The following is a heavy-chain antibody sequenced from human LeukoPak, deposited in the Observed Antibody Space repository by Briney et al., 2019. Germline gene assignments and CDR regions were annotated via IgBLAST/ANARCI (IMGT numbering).Heavy chain of an antibody. CDR3: ARATSRYDAFDI. CDR1: GFSLATRGMC. CDR2: IDWTDDK. J-gene: IGHJ3*02. D-gene: IGHD3-9*01. Sequence: SGPALVKPPQTLTLTCTFSGFSLATRGMCVSWIRQPPGKALEWLALIDWTDDKFHSTSLKTRLTISKDTSKNLVVLTLTNMDPVDTATYFCARATSRYDAFDIWGHGTMVTVSS. V-gene: IGHV2-70*01.